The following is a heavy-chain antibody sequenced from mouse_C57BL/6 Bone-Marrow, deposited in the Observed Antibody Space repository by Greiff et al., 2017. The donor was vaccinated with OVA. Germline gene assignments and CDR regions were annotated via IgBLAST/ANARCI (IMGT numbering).Heavy chain of an antibody. J-gene: IGHJ2*01. Sequence: QVQLQQPGAELVKPGASVKLSCKASGYTFTSYWMHWVKQRPGQGLEWIGMIHPNSGSTNYNEKFKSKATLTVDKSSSTAYMQLSSLTSEDFAVYYCARDGVYYDYDGYYFDYWGQGTTLTVSS. V-gene: IGHV1-64*01. CDR3: ARDGVYYDYDGYYFDY. D-gene: IGHD2-4*01. CDR2: IHPNSGST. CDR1: GYTFTSYW.